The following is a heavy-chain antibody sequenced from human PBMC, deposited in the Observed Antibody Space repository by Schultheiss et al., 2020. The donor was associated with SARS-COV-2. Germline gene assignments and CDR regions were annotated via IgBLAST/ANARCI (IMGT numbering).Heavy chain of an antibody. J-gene: IGHJ6*02. CDR3: ARGALLHYYYYGMDV. V-gene: IGHV1-2*04. CDR2: INPNSGGT. CDR1: GYIFSSYG. D-gene: IGHD2/OR15-2a*01. Sequence: ASVKVSCKASGYIFSSYGISWVRQAPGQGLEWMGGINPNSGGTNYAQKFQGWVTMTRDTSISTAYMELSRLRSDDTAVYYCARGALLHYYYYGMDVWGQGTTVTVAS.